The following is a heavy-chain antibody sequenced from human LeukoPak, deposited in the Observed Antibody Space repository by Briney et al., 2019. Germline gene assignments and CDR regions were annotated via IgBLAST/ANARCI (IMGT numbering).Heavy chain of an antibody. J-gene: IGHJ4*02. CDR1: GGSISSYY. V-gene: IGHV4-59*08. D-gene: IGHD1-1*01. CDR2: IYYSGST. Sequence: PSETLSLTCTVSGGSISSYYWSWIRQPPGKGLEWIGYIYYSGSTNYNPSLKSRVTISVDTSKNQFSLKLSSVTAADTAVYYCATYKRRSPYNHFDYWGQGTLVTVSS. CDR3: ATYKRRSPYNHFDY.